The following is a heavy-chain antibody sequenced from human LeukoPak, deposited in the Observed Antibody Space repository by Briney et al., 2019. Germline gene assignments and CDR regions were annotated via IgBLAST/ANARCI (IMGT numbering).Heavy chain of an antibody. Sequence: GGPLRLSCAASGFTFRDYYMSWIRQAPGKGLEWVSYISGSGSTIYYADSVKGRFTISRDNAKNSLYLQMNSLRAEDTAVYYCARDQIMAPGHEHWGQGTLVTVSS. CDR1: GFTFRDYY. V-gene: IGHV3-11*01. CDR3: ARDQIMAPGHEH. J-gene: IGHJ1*01. CDR2: ISGSGSTI. D-gene: IGHD3-16*01.